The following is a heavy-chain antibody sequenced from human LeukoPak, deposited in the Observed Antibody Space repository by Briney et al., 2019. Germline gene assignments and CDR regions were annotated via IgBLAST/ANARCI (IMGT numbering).Heavy chain of an antibody. CDR2: INHSGST. CDR1: GGSFSGYY. CDR3: ARDDCSSTSCYLREQGSFDP. V-gene: IGHV4-34*01. Sequence: PSETLSLTCAVYGGSFSGYYWSWIRQPPGKGLEWIGEINHSGSTNYNPPLKSRVTMSVDTSKNQFSLKLSSVTAADTAVYYCARDDCSSTSCYLREQGSFDPWGQGTLVTVSS. D-gene: IGHD2-2*01. J-gene: IGHJ5*02.